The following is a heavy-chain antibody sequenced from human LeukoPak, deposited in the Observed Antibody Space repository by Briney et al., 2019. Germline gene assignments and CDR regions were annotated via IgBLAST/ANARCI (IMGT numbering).Heavy chain of an antibody. V-gene: IGHV3-23*01. CDR2: ISGSGGST. D-gene: IGHD3-3*01. J-gene: IGHJ4*02. Sequence: GGSLRLSCAASGFTFSSYAMSWVRQAPGKGLEWVSAISGSGGSTYYADSVKGRFTISRDNSKNTLYLQMNSLRAEDTAVYYCARVNYDFWSGYGAAFDYWGQGTLATVSS. CDR3: ARVNYDFWSGYGAAFDY. CDR1: GFTFSSYA.